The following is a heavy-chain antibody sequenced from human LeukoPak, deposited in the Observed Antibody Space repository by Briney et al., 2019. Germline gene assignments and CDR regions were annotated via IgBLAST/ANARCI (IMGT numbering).Heavy chain of an antibody. CDR3: AAGLAAAGPFDY. J-gene: IGHJ4*02. CDR2: IYHSGST. CDR1: GGSISSGGYS. D-gene: IGHD6-13*01. V-gene: IGHV4-30-2*01. Sequence: SETLSLTCAVSGGSISSGGYSWSWIRQPPGKGLEWIGYIYHSGSTYYNPSLKSRVTISVDRSKNQFSLKLSSVTAADTAVYYCAAGLAAAGPFDYWGQGTLVTVSS.